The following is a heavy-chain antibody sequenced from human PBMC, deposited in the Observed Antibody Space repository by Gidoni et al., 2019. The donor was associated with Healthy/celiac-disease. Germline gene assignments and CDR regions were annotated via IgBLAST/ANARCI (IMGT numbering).Heavy chain of an antibody. V-gene: IGHV4-39*07. CDR2: IYYGGST. CDR1: GGTMSSSSYY. J-gene: IGHJ6*02. D-gene: IGHD6-19*01. Sequence: QLQLQESGPGRAKPWETLSRTGTVSGGTMSSSSYYWGWIRQPPGKGLEWIGSIYYGGSTYYHPSLNSRVTISVAPSTHQFSLKLSSVTAADSALYYCALDTRIAVAGTGGGMDVWGQCTTVTVSS. CDR3: ALDTRIAVAGTGGGMDV.